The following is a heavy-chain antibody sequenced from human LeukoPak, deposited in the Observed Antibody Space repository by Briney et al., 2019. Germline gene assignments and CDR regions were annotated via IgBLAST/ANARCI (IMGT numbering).Heavy chain of an antibody. D-gene: IGHD6-6*01. J-gene: IGHJ4*02. CDR3: ARDPRGSSSSGFDY. CDR2: IDWDDDK. CDR1: GFSLSTSGMR. Sequence: SGPALVKPTQTLTLTCTFSGFSLSTSGMRVSWIRQPPGKALEWLARIDWDDDKFYSTSLKTRLPISKDTSKNQGVLTKTNMDPVDTATYYCARDPRGSSSSGFDYWGQGTLVTVSS. V-gene: IGHV2-70*04.